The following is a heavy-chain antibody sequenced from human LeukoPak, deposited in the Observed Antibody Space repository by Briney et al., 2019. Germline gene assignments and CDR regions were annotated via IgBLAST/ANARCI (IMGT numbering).Heavy chain of an antibody. J-gene: IGHJ4*02. Sequence: TGGYLRLSCAASGFTFSDYYMSWVRQAPGKGLEWVSYISSSGSTISYADSVKGRFTISRDNAKTSLYLQMNSLRAEDTAVYSCARAMTYYYDSISYVAWWGQGTLVTVSS. CDR3: ARAMTYYYDSISYVAW. V-gene: IGHV3-11*01. D-gene: IGHD3-22*01. CDR1: GFTFSDYY. CDR2: ISSSGSTI.